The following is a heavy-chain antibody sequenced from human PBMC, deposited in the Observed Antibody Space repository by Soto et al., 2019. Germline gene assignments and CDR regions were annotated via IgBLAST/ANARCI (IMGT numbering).Heavy chain of an antibody. V-gene: IGHV1-2*04. CDR1: GYTFTGYY. D-gene: IGHD1-1*01. CDR2: INPNSGGT. Sequence: ASVKVSCKASGYTFTGYYMHWVRQAPGQGLEWMGWINPNSGGTNYAQKFQGWVTMTRDTSIGTAYMELSRLRSDDTAVYYCARGAPPPVQLESQLFAYWGQGTLVTVSS. J-gene: IGHJ4*02. CDR3: ARGAPPPVQLESQLFAY.